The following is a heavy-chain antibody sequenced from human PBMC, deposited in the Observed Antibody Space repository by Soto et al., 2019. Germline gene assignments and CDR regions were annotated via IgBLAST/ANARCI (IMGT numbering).Heavy chain of an antibody. CDR3: SRGERVPRGYFDY. J-gene: IGHJ4*02. Sequence: QVQLQESGPGLVKPSGTLSLTCAVSGGSISSSNWWSWVRQPPGKGLEWIGEIYHSGSTNYNQSLKSRVTISVDESKNQFSLKLGSVTAADTAVYYCSRGERVPRGYFDYWGQGTLVTVSS. V-gene: IGHV4-4*02. CDR1: GGSISSSNW. CDR2: IYHSGST. D-gene: IGHD3-16*01.